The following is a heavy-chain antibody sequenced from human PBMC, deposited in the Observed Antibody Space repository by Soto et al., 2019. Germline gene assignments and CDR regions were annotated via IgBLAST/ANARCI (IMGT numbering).Heavy chain of an antibody. V-gene: IGHV1-46*01. CDR3: ARDQELVPFDY. CDR1: GYTFTSYY. D-gene: IGHD6-6*01. J-gene: IGHJ4*02. Sequence: GASVKVSCKASGYTFTSYYMHCVRQAPGQGLEWMGIINPSGGSTSYAQKFQGRVTMTRDTSTSTVYMELSSLRSEDTAVYYCARDQELVPFDYWGQGTLVTVSS. CDR2: INPSGGST.